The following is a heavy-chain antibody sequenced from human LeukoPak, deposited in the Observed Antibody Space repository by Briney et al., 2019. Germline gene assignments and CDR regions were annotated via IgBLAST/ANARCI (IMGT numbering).Heavy chain of an antibody. J-gene: IGHJ5*02. Sequence: GGSLRLSCAASGFTSSNYIMNWVRQAPGKGLEWVSSISSTSGYIYYADSVKGRFTISRDNAKNSLYLQMNSLRAEDTAVYYCARGDYDCYFDPWGQGTPVTVCS. D-gene: IGHD5-12*01. CDR3: ARGDYDCYFDP. CDR2: ISSTSGYI. V-gene: IGHV3-21*01. CDR1: GFTSSNYI.